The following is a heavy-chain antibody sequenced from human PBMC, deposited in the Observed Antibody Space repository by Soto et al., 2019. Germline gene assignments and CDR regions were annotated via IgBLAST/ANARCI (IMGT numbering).Heavy chain of an antibody. Sequence: QVQLVQSGAEVKKPGSSVKVSCKASGRTFSSYAISWVRQAPGQVLAWMGGIIPIFGTANYAQKFQGRVTITADESTSTDYMELSSLRSEDTAVYYCARDHLRVGFWSGYGDYYYGMDVWGQGTTVTVSS. J-gene: IGHJ6*02. CDR1: GRTFSSYA. V-gene: IGHV1-69*01. CDR3: ARDHLRVGFWSGYGDYYYGMDV. D-gene: IGHD3-3*01. CDR2: IIPIFGTA.